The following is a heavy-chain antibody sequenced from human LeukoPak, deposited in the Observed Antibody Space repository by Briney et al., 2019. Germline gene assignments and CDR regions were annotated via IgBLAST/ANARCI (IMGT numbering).Heavy chain of an antibody. CDR2: IKQDGSEK. D-gene: IGHD6-19*01. CDR1: GFTFSSYW. CDR3: ARASSGWQKDAFDI. V-gene: IGHV3-7*01. J-gene: IGHJ3*02. Sequence: GGSLRLSCAAPGFTFSSYWMSWVRQAPGKGLEWVANIKQDGSEKYYVDSVKGRFTISRDNAKNSLYLQMNSLRAEDTAVYYCARASSGWQKDAFDIWGQGTMVTVSS.